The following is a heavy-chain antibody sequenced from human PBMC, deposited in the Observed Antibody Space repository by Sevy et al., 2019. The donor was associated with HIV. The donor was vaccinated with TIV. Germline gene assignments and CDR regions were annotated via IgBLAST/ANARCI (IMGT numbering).Heavy chain of an antibody. D-gene: IGHD1-26*01. CDR2: ISYEGTET. Sequence: GGFLRLSCAASGFAFSTHAMHWVRQAPGKGLEWLAVISYEGTETFYAASVEGRFTISRDNSKNMLSLQINSLRPEDTAVYYCARYGGYSVKWYPLYWGHGTLVTVSS. V-gene: IGHV3-30-3*01. CDR3: ARYGGYSVKWYPLY. J-gene: IGHJ4*01. CDR1: GFAFSTHA.